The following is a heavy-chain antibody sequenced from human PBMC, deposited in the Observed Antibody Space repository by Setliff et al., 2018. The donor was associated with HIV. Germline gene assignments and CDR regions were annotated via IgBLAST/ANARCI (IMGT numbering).Heavy chain of an antibody. V-gene: IGHV4-34*01. Sequence: LPETLSLTCAVYGDSFSGSYWSWIRQSPGTGLEWIGEVNHNGGTNYNPSLKSRVVVSVDRSKNQFSLKLISVTAADTAVYYCTRKKTGQFGAFNMWGRGTLVTVSS. CDR1: GDSFSGSY. D-gene: IGHD7-27*01. CDR3: TRKKTGQFGAFNM. J-gene: IGHJ3*02. CDR2: VNHNGGT.